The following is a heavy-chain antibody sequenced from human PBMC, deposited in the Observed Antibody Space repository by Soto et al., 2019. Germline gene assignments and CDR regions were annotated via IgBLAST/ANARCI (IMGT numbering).Heavy chain of an antibody. CDR1: GFTFATSW. D-gene: IGHD3-9*01. V-gene: IGHV3-7*01. CDR3: ARNLRYSQFDY. Sequence: EVQLVVSGGGSVQPGGSLRLSCAASGFTFATSWMSWVRQPPGKGLEHVASINPDGGEQNYVDSVRGRFTISRDNAGKSLYLQLNSLRAEDTAVFYCARNLRYSQFDYWGQGALVTVSS. J-gene: IGHJ4*02. CDR2: INPDGGEQ.